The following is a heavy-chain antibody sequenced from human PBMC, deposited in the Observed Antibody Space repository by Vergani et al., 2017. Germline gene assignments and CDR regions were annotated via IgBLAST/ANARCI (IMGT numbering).Heavy chain of an antibody. V-gene: IGHV3-15*07. CDR3: TTDPRYCGDGSCYWLRDHHYYGMDV. CDR1: GFSFRNAW. CDR2: IKSTFDRGTT. J-gene: IGHJ6*02. Sequence: EVQLVESGGGIVKPGGSLRLSFVASGFSFRNAWMNWVRRTPGKGLEWVGRIKSTFDRGTTDYAAAVKGRFTISRDDSKNTLFLQMNGLNTEDIGVYYCTTDPRYCGDGSCYWLRDHHYYGMDVWGQGTTVTVSS. D-gene: IGHD2-21*01.